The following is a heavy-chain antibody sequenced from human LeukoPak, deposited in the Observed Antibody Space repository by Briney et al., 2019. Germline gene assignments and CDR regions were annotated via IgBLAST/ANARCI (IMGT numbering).Heavy chain of an antibody. Sequence: PSETLSLTCTVSGGSISSYYWSWIRQPPGKGLEWIGYIYYSGSTNYNPSLKSRVTISVDTSKNQLSLKLSSVTAADTAVYYCARSPPTYYYGSGSPGAFDIWGQGTMVTVSS. CDR2: IYYSGST. J-gene: IGHJ3*02. CDR1: GGSISSYY. D-gene: IGHD3-10*01. V-gene: IGHV4-59*08. CDR3: ARSPPTYYYGSGSPGAFDI.